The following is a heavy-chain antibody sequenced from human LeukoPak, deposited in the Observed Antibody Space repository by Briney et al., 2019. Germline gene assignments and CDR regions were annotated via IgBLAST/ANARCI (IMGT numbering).Heavy chain of an antibody. CDR1: GFTFSDYY. CDR3: ARDSSYGYYFDY. CDR2: ISSSSSYT. D-gene: IGHD5-18*01. V-gene: IGHV3-11*06. Sequence: PGGSLRLSCAASGFTFSDYYMSWIRQAPGKGLEWVSYISSSSSYTNYADSVKGRFTISRDNSKNTLYLQMNSLRAEDTAVYYCARDSSYGYYFDYWGQGTLVTVSS. J-gene: IGHJ4*02.